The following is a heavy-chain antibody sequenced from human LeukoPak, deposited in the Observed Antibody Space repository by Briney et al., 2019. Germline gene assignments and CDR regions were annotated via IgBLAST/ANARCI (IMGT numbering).Heavy chain of an antibody. D-gene: IGHD3-22*01. V-gene: IGHV3-30*03. CDR2: ISYDGSKE. Sequence: GGSLRLSCVASGFIFSSYGMHWVRQAPGKGLEWVALISYDGSKEYYADSVKGRFTLSRDNSKNTLYLQMNSLRVEDTAVYYCAREQNSGSYNWLDPWGQGTLVTVSS. J-gene: IGHJ5*02. CDR1: GFIFSSYG. CDR3: AREQNSGSYNWLDP.